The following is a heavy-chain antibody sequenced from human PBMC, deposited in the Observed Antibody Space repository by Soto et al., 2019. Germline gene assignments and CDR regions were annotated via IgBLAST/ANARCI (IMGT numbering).Heavy chain of an antibody. V-gene: IGHV5-51*01. CDR2: IYPGDSDT. D-gene: IGHD3-10*01. J-gene: IGHJ6*02. CDR1: GYSFTSYW. CDR3: ASWAHYYGSGNYYYGMDV. Sequence: PGESLKISCKGSGYSFTSYWIGWVRQMPGKGLEWMGIIYPGDSDTRYSPSFQGQVTISADKSISTAYLQWSSLKASDTAMYYFASWAHYYGSGNYYYGMDVWGQGTTVTVSS.